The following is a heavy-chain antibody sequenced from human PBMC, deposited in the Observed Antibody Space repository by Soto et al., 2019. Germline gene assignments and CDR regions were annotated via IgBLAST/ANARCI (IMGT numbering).Heavy chain of an antibody. J-gene: IGHJ4*02. CDR1: GFTFSIYG. Sequence: GGSLRLSCIASGFTFSIYGMNWVRQVPGKGLEWLSFISSTSSSINYADSVKGRFTVSRDNAKNSLYLQVNNLRAEDTAVYYCARAPIDYWGRGTLVTVSS. CDR2: ISSTSSSI. V-gene: IGHV3-21*01. CDR3: ARAPIDY.